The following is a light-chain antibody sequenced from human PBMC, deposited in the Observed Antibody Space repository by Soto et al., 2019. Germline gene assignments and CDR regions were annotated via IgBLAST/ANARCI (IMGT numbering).Light chain of an antibody. J-gene: IGLJ1*01. V-gene: IGLV2-18*01. CDR3: SLYTTASTYV. CDR2: EVS. CDR1: SSDLASYNR. Sequence: QSVLAQPPSVSGSPGQSVTISCTVTSSDLASYNRVSWYQRPPGTGPKLVIYEVSNRPSGIPDRFSGSKSGNTASLTISGLQAEDEAGYYCSLYTTASTYVFGTGTKVTLL.